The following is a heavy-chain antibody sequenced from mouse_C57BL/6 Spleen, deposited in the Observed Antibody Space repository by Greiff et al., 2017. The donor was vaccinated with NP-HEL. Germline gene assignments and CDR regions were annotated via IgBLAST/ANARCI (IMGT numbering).Heavy chain of an antibody. V-gene: IGHV5-16*01. Sequence: EVQRVESEGGLVQPGSPMKLSCTASGFTFSDYYMAWVRQVPEKGLEWVANINYDGSSTYYLDSLKSRFIISRDNAKNILYLQMSSLKSEDTATYYCARVSPITTVVATNYFDYWGQGTTLTVSS. CDR2: INYDGSST. J-gene: IGHJ2*01. CDR1: GFTFSDYY. CDR3: ARVSPITTVVATNYFDY. D-gene: IGHD1-1*01.